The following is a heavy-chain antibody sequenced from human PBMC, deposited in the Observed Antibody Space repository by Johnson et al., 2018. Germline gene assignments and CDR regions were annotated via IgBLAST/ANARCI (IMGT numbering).Heavy chain of an antibody. D-gene: IGHD3-10*01. CDR3: SRFGDLFYYYYYMDV. CDR2: IRSEAYGGTT. Sequence: VQLVQSGGGLVQPWRSLRVSCTGSGFTFSDYVMSWFRQAPGKGLAWVGCIRSEAYGGTTEYAAAVKGRFTISRDDSKRIAYLQINSHRTEDTAVYYCSRFGDLFYYYYYMDVWGNGTTVTVSS. V-gene: IGHV3-49*03. J-gene: IGHJ6*03. CDR1: GFTFSDYV.